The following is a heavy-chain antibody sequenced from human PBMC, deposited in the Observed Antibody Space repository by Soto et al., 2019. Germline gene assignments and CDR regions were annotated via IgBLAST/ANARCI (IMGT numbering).Heavy chain of an antibody. Sequence: SETLSLTCTVSGGSISSYYWSWIRQPPGKGLEWIGYIYYSGSTNYNPSLKSRVTISVDTSKNQFSLKLSSVTAADTAVYYCAATREEWLLYDPFFDYWGQGTLVTVSS. D-gene: IGHD3-3*01. CDR3: AATREEWLLYDPFFDY. CDR2: IYYSGST. V-gene: IGHV4-59*01. CDR1: GGSISSYY. J-gene: IGHJ4*02.